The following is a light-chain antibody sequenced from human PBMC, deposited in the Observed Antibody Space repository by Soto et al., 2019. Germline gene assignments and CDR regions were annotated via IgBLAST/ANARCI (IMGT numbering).Light chain of an antibody. CDR3: AAWDDSRNGHI. CDR1: SSNIGSNS. J-gene: IGLJ1*01. CDR2: SSN. Sequence: QSVLTQPHSASGTPGQRVTISCSGSSSNIGSNSVHWFQQVPGTAPKPLIYSSNQRPSGVPERSSGSKSGTSASLAISGLQSEDEADYYCAAWDDSRNGHIFGTGTKVTVL. V-gene: IGLV1-44*01.